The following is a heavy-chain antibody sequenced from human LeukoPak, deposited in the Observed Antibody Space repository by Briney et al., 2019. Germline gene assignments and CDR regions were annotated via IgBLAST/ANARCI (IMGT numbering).Heavy chain of an antibody. J-gene: IGHJ4*02. Sequence: PSETLSLTCAVYGGSFSGYYWSWIRQPPGKGLEWIGEINHSGSTNYNPSLKSRVTISVDTSKNQFSLKLSSVTAADTAVYYCARGLSSSWTDYWGQGTLVTASS. CDR1: GGSFSGYY. CDR2: INHSGST. CDR3: ARGLSSSWTDY. D-gene: IGHD6-13*01. V-gene: IGHV4-34*01.